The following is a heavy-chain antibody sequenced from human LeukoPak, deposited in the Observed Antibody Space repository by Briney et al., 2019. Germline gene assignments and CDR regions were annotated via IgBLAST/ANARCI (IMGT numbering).Heavy chain of an antibody. CDR3: AARPPRIVAGPFDY. CDR2: ISGTGSNT. J-gene: IGHJ4*02. D-gene: IGHD5-12*01. Sequence: GGSLRLSRAASGFTSSGYAMGWVRQAPGKGLEWVSTISGTGSNTYYADSVKGRFTISRDSSKNTLYLQMNSLRAEDTAVYFCAARPPRIVAGPFDYWGQGILVTVSS. V-gene: IGHV3-23*01. CDR1: GFTSSGYA.